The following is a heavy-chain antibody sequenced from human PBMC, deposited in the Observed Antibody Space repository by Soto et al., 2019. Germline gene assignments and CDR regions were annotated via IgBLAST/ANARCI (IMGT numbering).Heavy chain of an antibody. CDR1: GDAFKSYA. J-gene: IGHJ4*02. V-gene: IGHV1-69*06. D-gene: IGHD4-17*01. CDR2: IIPSYDRT. Sequence: QVLLLQSGSEVKKAGSSVKVSCKASGDAFKSYAIHWVRQAPGQGLEYMGRIIPSYDRTTYAQKFQGRLTLTADMYTSTVYMELSSLRSEETAVYYCARDPTNDYGDDTFDYWGQGTKVIVSS. CDR3: ARDPTNDYGDDTFDY.